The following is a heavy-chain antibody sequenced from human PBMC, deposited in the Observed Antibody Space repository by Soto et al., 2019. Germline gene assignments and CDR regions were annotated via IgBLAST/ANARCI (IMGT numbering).Heavy chain of an antibody. CDR3: ASRFWSGYHV. CDR2: IYHSGST. CDR1: GGSISSGGYS. V-gene: IGHV4-30-2*01. J-gene: IGHJ4*02. Sequence: PSGTLSLTCAVSGGSISSGGYSWSWIRQPPGKGLEWIGYIYHSGSTYYNPSLKSRVTISVDRSKNQFSLRLSSVTAADTAVYYCASRFWSGYHVWGQGTLVTVSS. D-gene: IGHD3-3*01.